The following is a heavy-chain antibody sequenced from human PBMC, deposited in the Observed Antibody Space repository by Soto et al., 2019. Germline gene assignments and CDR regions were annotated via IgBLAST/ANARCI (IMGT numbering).Heavy chain of an antibody. J-gene: IGHJ4*02. V-gene: IGHV1-69*01. Sequence: QVQLVQSGAEVKKPGSSVKVSCKASGVTFSSETISWVRQAPGQGLEWVGGIIPLFGTANYAQKFQGRVTITADESTSTRYRELSSLRADDTAVYDGATELGENPASPFDSWGQGTLVTVSS. CDR2: IIPLFGTA. D-gene: IGHD3-16*01. CDR1: GVTFSSET. CDR3: ATELGENPASPFDS.